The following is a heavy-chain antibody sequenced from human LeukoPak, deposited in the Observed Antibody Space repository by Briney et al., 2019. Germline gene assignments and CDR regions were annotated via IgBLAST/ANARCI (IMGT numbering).Heavy chain of an antibody. CDR2: ISAYNGNT. V-gene: IGHV1-18*04. J-gene: IGHJ5*02. CDR1: GYTFTGYY. Sequence: ASVKVSCKASGYTFTGYYMHWVRQAPGQGLEWMGWISAYNGNTNYAQKLQGRVTMTTDTSTSTAYMELRSLRTDDTAVYYCARLKRNNWFDPWGQGTLVTVSS. CDR3: ARLKRNNWFDP.